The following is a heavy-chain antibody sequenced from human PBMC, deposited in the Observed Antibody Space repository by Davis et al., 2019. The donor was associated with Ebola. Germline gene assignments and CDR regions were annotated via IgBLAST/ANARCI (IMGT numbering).Heavy chain of an antibody. D-gene: IGHD6-19*01. CDR2: MNPNSGNT. CDR1: GYTFTSYD. V-gene: IGHV1-8*01. Sequence: ASVKVSCKASGYTFTSYDINWVRQATGQGLEWMGWMNPNSGNTGYAQKFQGRVTMTRNTSISTAYMELSSLRSEDTAVYYCARDSEEQWVGHLGWFDPWGQGTLVTVSS. CDR3: ARDSEEQWVGHLGWFDP. J-gene: IGHJ5*02.